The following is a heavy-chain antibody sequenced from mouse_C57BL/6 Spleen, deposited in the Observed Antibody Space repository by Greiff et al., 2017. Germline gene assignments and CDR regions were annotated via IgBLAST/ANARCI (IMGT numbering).Heavy chain of an antibody. CDR1: GFTFSDYY. V-gene: IGHV5-16*01. J-gene: IGHJ1*03. Sequence: EVQLVESEGGLVQPGSSMKLSCTASGFTFSDYYMAWVRQVPEKGLEWIANINYDGSSTYYLDSLKSRFIISRDNAKNILYLQMSSLKSEDTATYYYAKEHYDGYYGLYFEGWGTGTTVTVAT. D-gene: IGHD2-3*01. CDR2: INYDGSST. CDR3: AKEHYDGYYGLYFEG.